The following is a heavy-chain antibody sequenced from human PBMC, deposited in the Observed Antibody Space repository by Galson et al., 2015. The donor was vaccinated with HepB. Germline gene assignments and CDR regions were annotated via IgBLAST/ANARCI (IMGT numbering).Heavy chain of an antibody. V-gene: IGHV5-51*01. CDR3: ARRGMSGGWYFDF. CDR1: ESTFTSYW. J-gene: IGHJ2*01. Sequence: QSGAEVKKSGESLKISCTASESTFTSYWIGWVRQKPGKGLEWMGIIFPGDSDTKYRPSFEGQVTLSIDKSINTAYLQWSSLKASDTAIYYCARRGMSGGWYFDFWGRGTLVTVSS. CDR2: IFPGDSDT. D-gene: IGHD1-26*01.